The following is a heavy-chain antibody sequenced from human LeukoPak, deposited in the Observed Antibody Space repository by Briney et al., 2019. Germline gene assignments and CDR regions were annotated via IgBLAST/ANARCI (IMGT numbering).Heavy chain of an antibody. V-gene: IGHV4-34*01. CDR2: INHSGST. CDR1: GGSFSGYY. CDR3: ARGRFLNYYGSGSSHNWFDP. J-gene: IGHJ5*02. D-gene: IGHD3-10*01. Sequence: SETLSLTCAVYGGSFSGYYWSWIRQPPGKGLEWIGEINHSGSTNYNPSLKSRVTISVDTSKNQFSLKLSSVTAADTAVYYCARGRFLNYYGSGSSHNWFDPWGQGTLATVSS.